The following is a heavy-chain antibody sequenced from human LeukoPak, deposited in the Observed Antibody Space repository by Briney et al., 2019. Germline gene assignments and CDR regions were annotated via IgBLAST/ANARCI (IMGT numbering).Heavy chain of an antibody. V-gene: IGHV1-8*01. CDR2: MNPNSGNT. CDR3: ARGPHSVLRYFDWLGRRNAFDI. Sequence: ASVKVSCKACGYTFTSYDINWVRQATGQGLEWMGWMNPNSGNTGYAQKFQGRVTMTRNTSISTAYMELSSLRSEDTAVYYSARGPHSVLRYFDWLGRRNAFDIWGQGTMVTVTS. CDR1: GYTFTSYD. D-gene: IGHD3-9*01. J-gene: IGHJ3*02.